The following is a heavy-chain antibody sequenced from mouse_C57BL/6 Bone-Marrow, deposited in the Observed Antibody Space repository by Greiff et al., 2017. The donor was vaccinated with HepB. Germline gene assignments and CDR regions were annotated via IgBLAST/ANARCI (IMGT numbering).Heavy chain of an antibody. Sequence: QVHVKQSGAELARPGASVKMSCKASGYTFTSYTMHWVKQRPGQGLEWIGYINPSSGYTKYNQKFKDKATLTADKSSSTAYMQLSSLTSEDSAVYYCARVDYDYWGQGTTLTVSS. CDR2: INPSSGYT. J-gene: IGHJ2*01. CDR1: GYTFTSYT. CDR3: ARVDYDY. D-gene: IGHD2-4*01. V-gene: IGHV1-4*01.